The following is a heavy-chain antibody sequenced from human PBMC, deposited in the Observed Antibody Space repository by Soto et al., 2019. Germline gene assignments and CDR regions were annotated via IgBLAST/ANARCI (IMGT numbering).Heavy chain of an antibody. D-gene: IGHD6-13*01. CDR3: ARGIAAAAPGVYYYYGMDV. V-gene: IGHV5-10-1*01. J-gene: IGHJ6*02. CDR2: IDPSDSYT. Sequence: PGESLKISCKGSGYSFTSYWISWVRQMPGKGLEWMGRIDPSDSYTNYSPSFQGHVTISADKSISTAYLQWSSLKASDTAMYYCARGIAAAAPGVYYYYGMDVWGQGTTVTVSS. CDR1: GYSFTSYW.